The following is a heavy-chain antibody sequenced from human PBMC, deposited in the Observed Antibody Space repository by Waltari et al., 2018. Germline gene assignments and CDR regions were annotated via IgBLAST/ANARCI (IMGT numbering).Heavy chain of an antibody. CDR3: ARGVSITETPWFAY. D-gene: IGHD5-12*01. CDR1: GFTFSTYT. V-gene: IGHV3-21*02. CDR2: ISSSSSNR. J-gene: IGHJ4*02. Sequence: EVQLVESGGGLVKPGGSLRLSCATSGFTFSTYTMNWVRQAPGKGLEVVASISSSSSNRYYADSVKGRFTIARDNAKNSMYMQLNSLRVEDTAIYYCARGVSITETPWFAYWGQGTLVTVSS.